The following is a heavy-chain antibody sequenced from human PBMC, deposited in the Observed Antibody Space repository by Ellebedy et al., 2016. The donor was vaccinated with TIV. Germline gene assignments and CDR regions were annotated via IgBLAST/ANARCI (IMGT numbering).Heavy chain of an antibody. J-gene: IGHJ4*02. CDR1: GYSFTGYY. CDR3: ARGHPPYSSSCDY. V-gene: IGHV1-2*02. CDR2: MNAQSGAT. Sequence: ASVKVSCXPSGYSFTGYYMHWVRQAPGQGLEWVGWMNAQSGATNYVQKFQGRVTLTRDTSSTTAYMDLTSLTSDDTAVYYCARGHPPYSSSCDYWGQGTQVSVS. D-gene: IGHD3-22*01.